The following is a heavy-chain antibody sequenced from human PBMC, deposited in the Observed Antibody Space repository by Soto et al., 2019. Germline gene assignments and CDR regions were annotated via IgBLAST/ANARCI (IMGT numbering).Heavy chain of an antibody. V-gene: IGHV5-10-1*01. J-gene: IGHJ4*02. CDR2: IDPSDSYT. CDR3: ARLPHGTMVRGAEDIDY. CDR1: GYSFTSYW. D-gene: IGHD3-10*01. Sequence: GESLKISCKGSGYSFTSYWISWVRQMPGKGLEWMGRIDPSDSYTNYSPSFQGHVTISADKSISTAYLQWSSLKASDTAMYYWARLPHGTMVRGAEDIDYWGQGTLVTVSS.